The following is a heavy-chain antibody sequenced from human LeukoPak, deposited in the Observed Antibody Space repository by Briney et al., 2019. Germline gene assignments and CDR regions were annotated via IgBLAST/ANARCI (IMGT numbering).Heavy chain of an antibody. Sequence: PSETLSLTCTVSGGSISSSSYYWGWIRQPPGKGLEWIGSIYYSGSTYYNPCLKSRVTISVDTSKNQISLKLSSVTAADTAVYYCARHERWEKVAGLFDYWGQGTLVTVSS. CDR1: GGSISSSSYY. D-gene: IGHD6-19*01. J-gene: IGHJ4*02. CDR3: ARHERWEKVAGLFDY. CDR2: IYYSGST. V-gene: IGHV4-39*01.